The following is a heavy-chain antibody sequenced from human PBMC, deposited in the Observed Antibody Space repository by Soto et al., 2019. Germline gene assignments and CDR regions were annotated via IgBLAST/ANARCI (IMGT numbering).Heavy chain of an antibody. D-gene: IGHD2-2*01. CDR3: AKERYCSATSCYGGFDV. Sequence: EVQLLESSGDWVQSGGSLRLSCAASGFSFSSYAMSWVRQPPGRGLEWVSTISGGGANTQYAESVKGRFTISRDNSRNTLHLQMSFLRADDTALYYCAKERYCSATSCYGGFDVWGQGTVVTVSS. CDR1: GFSFSSYA. CDR2: ISGGGANT. J-gene: IGHJ3*01. V-gene: IGHV3-23*01.